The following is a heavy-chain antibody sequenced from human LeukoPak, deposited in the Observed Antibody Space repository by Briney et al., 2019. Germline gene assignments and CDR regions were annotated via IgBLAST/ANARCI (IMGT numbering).Heavy chain of an antibody. V-gene: IGHV1-2*06. CDR1: GYRFTGLH. CDR3: ARQAIYLDDDDGPYYVAGFNL. J-gene: IGHJ4*02. D-gene: IGHD1-26*01. CDR2: IYPDNRDT. Sequence: ASVTLSCKASGYRFTGLHLHWVRQAPGQGLEWMGRIYPDNRDTGSAQKFQGRLTMTRDTSISTAYMELTTLKSDDTATYYCARQAIYLDDDDGPYYVAGFNLWGQGMLVSVSS.